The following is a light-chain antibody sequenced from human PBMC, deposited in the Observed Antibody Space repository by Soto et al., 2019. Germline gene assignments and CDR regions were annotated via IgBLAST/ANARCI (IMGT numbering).Light chain of an antibody. V-gene: IGLV1-40*01. CDR1: SSNLAAGYD. Sequence: QSVLTQPPSVSGAPGQRVTISCSGSSSNLAAGYDVHWYQQLPGAAPKLLIYANSNRPSGVPDRFSGSKSVTSASLAINGLQAEDEADYYCQSYDSSLSAYVFGTGTKLTVL. CDR2: ANS. CDR3: QSYDSSLSAYV. J-gene: IGLJ1*01.